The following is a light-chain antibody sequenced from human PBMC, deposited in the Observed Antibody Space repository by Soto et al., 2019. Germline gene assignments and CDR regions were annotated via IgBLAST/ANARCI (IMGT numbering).Light chain of an antibody. Sequence: QSALTQPPSASGSPGQSVTISCTGTSSDVGGYNYVSWYQQSPGKAAKLMIYEVSKRPSGVPDRFYGTKSGNTASLTVSGLQAEDGADYSCSSYAGSNVIFGGGTKLTVL. CDR3: SSYAGSNVI. CDR2: EVS. V-gene: IGLV2-8*01. CDR1: SSDVGGYNY. J-gene: IGLJ2*01.